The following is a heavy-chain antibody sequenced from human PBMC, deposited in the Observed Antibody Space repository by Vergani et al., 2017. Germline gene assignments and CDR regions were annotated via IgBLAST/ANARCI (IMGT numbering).Heavy chain of an antibody. CDR1: GGSFSGYY. J-gene: IGHJ6*03. Sequence: QVQLPQWGAGLLKPSEPLSLTCAVYGGSFSGYYWSWIRQPPGKGLEWIGEINHSGSTNYNPSLKSRVTRSVATSKNQVSLKLSSVTAADTAVYYCARERRGYSYGYAYYYYYYMDVWGKGTTVTVSS. V-gene: IGHV4-34*01. D-gene: IGHD5-18*01. CDR3: ARERRGYSYGYAYYYYYYMDV. CDR2: INHSGST.